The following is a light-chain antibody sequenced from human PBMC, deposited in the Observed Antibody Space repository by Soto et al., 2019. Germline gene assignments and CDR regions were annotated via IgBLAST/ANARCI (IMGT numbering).Light chain of an antibody. J-gene: IGKJ1*01. CDR3: QRYNSYSEA. CDR1: QTISSW. Sequence: DIQMTQSPSTLSGSVGDRVTITCRASQTISSWLAWYQQKPGKAPKLLIYKAYNLKSGVPSRFSCSGSGTEFTLTVSSLQPDDFATYSCQRYNSYSEAFGQGTKVELK. CDR2: KAY. V-gene: IGKV1-5*03.